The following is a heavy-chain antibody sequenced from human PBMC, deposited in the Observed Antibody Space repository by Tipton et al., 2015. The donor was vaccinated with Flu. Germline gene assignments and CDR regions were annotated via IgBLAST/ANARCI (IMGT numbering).Heavy chain of an antibody. CDR1: GFTVSSNA. CDR3: AKDGTGYLETSGYYDY. Sequence: GFTVSSNAMSWVRQAPGKGAPGKGLEWVSSISGRSETTYYADSVKGRFTISRDNSKNTLYLQMNSLRAEDTAVYYCAKDGTGYLETSGYYDYWGQGSLVTVSS. CDR2: ISGRSETT. D-gene: IGHD3-22*01. V-gene: IGHV3-23*01. J-gene: IGHJ4*02.